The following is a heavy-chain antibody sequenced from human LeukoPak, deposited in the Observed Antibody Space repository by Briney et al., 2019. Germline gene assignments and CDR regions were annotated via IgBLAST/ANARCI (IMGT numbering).Heavy chain of an antibody. V-gene: IGHV7-4-1*02. CDR3: TRTSRDYGSSGQHFDY. J-gene: IGHJ4*02. D-gene: IGHD3-22*01. Sequence: GASVKVSCKASGYTFTNYAINWVRQAPGQGLEWMGWVSTDTGNPAYAQGFTGRFVFSLDTSVSTAYLQINSLKAEDTAVYYCTRTSRDYGSSGQHFDYWGQETLVTVSS. CDR1: GYTFTNYA. CDR2: VSTDTGNP.